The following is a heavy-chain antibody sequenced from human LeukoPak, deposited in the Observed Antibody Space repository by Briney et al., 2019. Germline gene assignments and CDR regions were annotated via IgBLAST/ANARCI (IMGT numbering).Heavy chain of an antibody. CDR2: ISSSSSYI. Sequence: GGSLRLSCAASGFTFSSYSMNRVRQAPGKGLEWVSSISSSSSYIYYADSVKGRFTISRDNAKNSLYLQMNSLRSEDTAVYYCARGKVPAARITYYFDYWGQGTLVTVSS. J-gene: IGHJ4*02. CDR3: ARGKVPAARITYYFDY. CDR1: GFTFSSYS. V-gene: IGHV3-21*04. D-gene: IGHD2-2*01.